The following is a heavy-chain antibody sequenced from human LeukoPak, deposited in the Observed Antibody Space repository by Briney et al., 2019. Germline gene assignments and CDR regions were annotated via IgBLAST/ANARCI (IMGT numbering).Heavy chain of an antibody. Sequence: SVKVSCKASGGTFSSYAISWVRQAPGQGLEWMGGIIPIFGTANYAQKFQGRVTITADESTSTAYMELSSLRSEDTAVYYCASASPYYDILTGYPTDAFDIWGQGTMVTVSS. CDR3: ASASPYYDILTGYPTDAFDI. D-gene: IGHD3-9*01. CDR2: IIPIFGTA. J-gene: IGHJ3*02. CDR1: GGTFSSYA. V-gene: IGHV1-69*13.